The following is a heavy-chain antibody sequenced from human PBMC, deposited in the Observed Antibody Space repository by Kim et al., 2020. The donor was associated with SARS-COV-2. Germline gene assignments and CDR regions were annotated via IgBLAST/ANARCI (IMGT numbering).Heavy chain of an antibody. CDR1: GFTFTAYA. CDR2: ITAVADTT. CDR3: AKDPLKYDSNWYTNW. J-gene: IGHJ5*01. D-gene: IGHD6-13*01. Sequence: GGSLRLSCAASGFTFTAYAMSWVRQAPGKGLEWVSGITAVADTTHYADSVKGRFTISRDNSKNILYLQMSSLRAEDTALYYFAKDPLKYDSNWYTNW. V-gene: IGHV3-23*01.